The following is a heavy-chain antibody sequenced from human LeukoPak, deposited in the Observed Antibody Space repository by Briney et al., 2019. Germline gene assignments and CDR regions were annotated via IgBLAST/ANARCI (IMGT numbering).Heavy chain of an antibody. D-gene: IGHD3-22*01. CDR1: GFTYSSYW. Sequence: PGGSLRLSCAASGFTYSSYWIHWVRQAPGKGLVWVSRIISDGSTTSYADSVKGRFTISRDTAKNTLYLQMNSLRADDTAVYYCARISYDSSGYYDYWGQGALVTVSS. CDR3: ARISYDSSGYYDY. CDR2: IISDGSTT. J-gene: IGHJ4*02. V-gene: IGHV3-74*01.